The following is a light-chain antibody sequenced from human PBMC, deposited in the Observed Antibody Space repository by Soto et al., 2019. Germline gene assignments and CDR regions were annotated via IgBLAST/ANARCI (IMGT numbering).Light chain of an antibody. CDR3: QVWDSSSEVV. CDR2: DDS. V-gene: IGLV3-21*02. CDR1: NIGSKS. J-gene: IGLJ2*01. Sequence: SYDLTQPPSVSVAPGQTARITYGGNNIGSKSVHWYQQKPGQAPVAVVYDDSDRPSGIPDRFSGSNSGSTATLTITRVEAGDEADYYCQVWDSSSEVVFGGGTQLTVL.